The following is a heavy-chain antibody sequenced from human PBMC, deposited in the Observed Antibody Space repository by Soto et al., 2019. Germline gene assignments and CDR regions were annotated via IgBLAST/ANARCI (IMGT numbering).Heavy chain of an antibody. CDR3: ARVSAYYYDRSGLDY. Sequence: KTSETLSLTCTVSGGSISSYYWSWIRQPPGKGLEWIGYIYYSGSTNYNPSLKSRVTISVDTSKNQFSLKLSSVTAADTAVYYCARVSAYYYDRSGLDYWGQGTLVTVSS. CDR1: GGSISSYY. D-gene: IGHD3-22*01. V-gene: IGHV4-59*01. CDR2: IYYSGST. J-gene: IGHJ4*02.